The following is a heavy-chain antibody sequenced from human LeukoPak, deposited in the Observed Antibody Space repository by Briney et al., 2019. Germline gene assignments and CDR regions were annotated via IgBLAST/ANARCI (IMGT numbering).Heavy chain of an antibody. Sequence: SETLSLTCTVSGYSISSGSYWGWIRQPPGKGLEWIGSIHHSGSIYNNPSLQSRVTISVDTSKNQFSLKLSSVTAADTAAYYCARAFGVVIYFDYWGQGTLVTVSS. J-gene: IGHJ4*02. CDR2: IHHSGSI. CDR3: ARAFGVVIYFDY. D-gene: IGHD3-3*01. CDR1: GYSISSGSY. V-gene: IGHV4-38-2*02.